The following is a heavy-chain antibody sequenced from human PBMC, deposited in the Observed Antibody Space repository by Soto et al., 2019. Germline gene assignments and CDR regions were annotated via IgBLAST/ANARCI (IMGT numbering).Heavy chain of an antibody. CDR1: GYTFTSYA. CDR2: INAGNGNT. D-gene: IGHD2-2*01. CDR3: ARVKSRVPAAPLDY. Sequence: GASVKVSCKASGYTFTSYAMHWVRQAPGQRLEWMGWINAGNGNTKYSQQFQGRVTITRDTSASTAYMELSSLRSEDTAVYYCARVKSRVPAAPLDYWGQGTLVTVSS. J-gene: IGHJ4*02. V-gene: IGHV1-3*01.